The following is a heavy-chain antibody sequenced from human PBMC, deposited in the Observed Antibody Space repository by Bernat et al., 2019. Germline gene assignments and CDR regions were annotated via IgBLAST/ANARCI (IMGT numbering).Heavy chain of an antibody. CDR1: GYTFTSYG. D-gene: IGHD3-10*01. CDR3: ARDGKITMVQGVIFDDKTYNWFDP. CDR2: ISAYNGNT. J-gene: IGHJ5*02. Sequence: QVQLVQSGAEVKKPGASVKVSCKASGYTFTSYGISWVRQAPGQGLEWMGWISAYNGNTNYAQKLQGRVTMTTDTSTSTAYMELRSLRSDDTAVYYCARDGKITMVQGVIFDDKTYNWFDPWGQGTLVTVSS. V-gene: IGHV1-18*01.